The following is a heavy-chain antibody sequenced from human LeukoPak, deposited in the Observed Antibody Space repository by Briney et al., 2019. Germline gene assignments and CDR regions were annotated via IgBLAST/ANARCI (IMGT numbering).Heavy chain of an antibody. J-gene: IGHJ4*02. Sequence: SGTLSLTCAVSGGSISSSNWWSWVRQPPGKGLEWIGEIYHSGSPNYNPSLKSRVTISVDKSRNHFSLNLSSVTAADTAVYYCARVNINNWHSCDYWGQGTLVTVSS. CDR1: GGSISSSNW. CDR3: ARVNINNWHSCDY. D-gene: IGHD1-1*01. V-gene: IGHV4-4*02. CDR2: IYHSGSP.